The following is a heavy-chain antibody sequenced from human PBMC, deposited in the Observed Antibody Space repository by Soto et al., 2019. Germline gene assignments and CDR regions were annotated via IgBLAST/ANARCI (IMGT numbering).Heavy chain of an antibody. J-gene: IGHJ4*02. D-gene: IGHD6-19*01. V-gene: IGHV3-30*18. CDR1: GFTFSDYA. Sequence: VQLVESGGGVVQPGRSLRLSCAASGFTFSDYAMHWVRQAPGKGLEWVAVVFHDGRNTHYADSVKGRFTISRDSSKNMVSLEMTSLRAEDTAVYYCAKGGRQWLVTSDFNYWGQGALVTVSS. CDR2: VFHDGRNT. CDR3: AKGGRQWLVTSDFNY.